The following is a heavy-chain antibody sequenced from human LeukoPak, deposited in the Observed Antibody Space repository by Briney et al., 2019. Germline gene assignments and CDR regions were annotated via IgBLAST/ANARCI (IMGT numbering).Heavy chain of an antibody. CDR3: ARDASSRINAFDI. CDR1: GYTFTGYF. J-gene: IGHJ3*02. V-gene: IGHV1-2*02. Sequence: ASVKVSCTASGYTFTGYFMHWVRQAPGQGLEWMGWINPNSGDTNSAQKFQGRVTMTRDTSISTAYMELSRLRSDDTAVYYCARDASSRINAFDIWGQGTLVTVSS. CDR2: INPNSGDT. D-gene: IGHD2-2*01.